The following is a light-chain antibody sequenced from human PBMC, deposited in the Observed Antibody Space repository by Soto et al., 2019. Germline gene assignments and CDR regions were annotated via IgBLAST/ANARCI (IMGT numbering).Light chain of an antibody. V-gene: IGLV2-11*01. CDR3: CSYAGTYTQWV. CDR1: SSDVGGYNY. CDR2: DVS. J-gene: IGLJ3*02. Sequence: QSVLTQPRSVSGSPGQSVTISCTGTSSDVGGYNYVSWYQQHPGKAPKLVIYDVSKRPSGVPDRFSGSKSGNTASLTVSGLQAEDEADYSCCSYAGTYTQWVFGGGT.